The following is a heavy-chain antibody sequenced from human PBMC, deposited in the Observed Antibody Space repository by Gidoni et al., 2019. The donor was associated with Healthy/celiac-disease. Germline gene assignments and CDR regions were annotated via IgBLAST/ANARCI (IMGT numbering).Heavy chain of an antibody. CDR3: ARDFWSHKVFDDY. V-gene: IGHV3-11*06. D-gene: IGHD3-3*01. J-gene: IGHJ4*02. CDR2: ISSSSSYT. CDR1: GFLFSDYY. Sequence: QVQLVESGGGLVKPGGPLRLSCAASGFLFSDYYMSWIRQAPGKGLEWVSYISSSSSYTNYADSVKGRFTISRDNAKNSLYLQMNSLRAEDTAVYYCARDFWSHKVFDDYWGQGTLVTVSS.